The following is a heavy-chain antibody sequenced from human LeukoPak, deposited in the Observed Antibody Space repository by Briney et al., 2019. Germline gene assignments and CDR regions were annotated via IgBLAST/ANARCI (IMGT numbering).Heavy chain of an antibody. V-gene: IGHV3-33*08. CDR1: GFTFSTYG. D-gene: IGHD5-24*01. Sequence: GGSLRLSCAASGFTFSTYGMHWVRQAPGKGLEWVAVIWYGGNNEYYANSVKGRFTISRDNSKTTLYLQMNSLRAEDTAVYYCATTEVARYGDAFDIWGQGTMVTVSS. CDR3: ATTEVARYGDAFDI. J-gene: IGHJ3*02. CDR2: IWYGGNNE.